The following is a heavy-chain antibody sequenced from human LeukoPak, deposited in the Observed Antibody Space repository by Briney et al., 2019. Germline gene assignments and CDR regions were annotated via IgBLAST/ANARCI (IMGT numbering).Heavy chain of an antibody. Sequence: PSETLSLTCTVSGGSISSYYWSWIRQPPGKGLEWIGYIYYSGSTNYNPSLKSRVTISVDTSKNQFSLKLSSVTAADTAVYYCARGERGIDAFDIWGQGTMVTVSS. CDR2: IYYSGST. CDR1: GGSISSYY. D-gene: IGHD1-1*01. CDR3: ARGERGIDAFDI. V-gene: IGHV4-59*01. J-gene: IGHJ3*02.